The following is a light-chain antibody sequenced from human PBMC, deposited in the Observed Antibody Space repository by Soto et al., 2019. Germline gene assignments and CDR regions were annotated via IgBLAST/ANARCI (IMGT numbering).Light chain of an antibody. J-gene: IGKJ1*01. CDR3: EHDGSSSRT. V-gene: IGKV3-20*01. CDR2: GAS. Sequence: EIVLTQSPGTLSFSPGERATLSCRASQSGSANPLAWYQQKPGQAPKILVYGASTRATGITDRFSGSGAGTDVTLTSSRLAPEDCGVYLCEHDGSSSRTCGQGTEVFIK. CDR1: QSGSANP.